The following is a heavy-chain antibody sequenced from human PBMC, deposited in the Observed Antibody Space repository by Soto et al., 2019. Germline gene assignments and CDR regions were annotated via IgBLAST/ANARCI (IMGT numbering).Heavy chain of an antibody. V-gene: IGHV3-23*01. CDR3: ARGQRALITYGPFDP. D-gene: IGHD4-17*01. J-gene: IGHJ5*02. Sequence: GGSLRLSCAASGFTLSSYAMSWVRQAPGKGLEWVSTFSGTGGYTYYADSVKGRFTISRDDSKNTLFLHMNSLRAADTAVYYCARGQRALITYGPFDPWGQGTLVTVS. CDR2: FSGTGGYT. CDR1: GFTLSSYA.